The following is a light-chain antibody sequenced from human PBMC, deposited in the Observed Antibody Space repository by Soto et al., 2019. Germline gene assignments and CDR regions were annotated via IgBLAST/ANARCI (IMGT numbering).Light chain of an antibody. J-gene: IGKJ1*01. CDR2: DAS. CDR1: QSVSSSY. V-gene: IGKV3-20*01. CDR3: QQYGSSPRT. Sequence: EIVLTRSPGTLSLSPGERATLSCRASQSVSSSYLAWYQQKPGQAPRLLIYDASSRATGIPDRFSGSGSGTDFTLTISRLEAEDFALYYCQQYGSSPRTFGQGTKVELK.